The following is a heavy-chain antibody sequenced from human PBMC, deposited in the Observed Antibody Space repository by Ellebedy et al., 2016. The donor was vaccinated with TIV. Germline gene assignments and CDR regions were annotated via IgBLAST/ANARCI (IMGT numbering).Heavy chain of an antibody. J-gene: IGHJ6*02. Sequence: SVKVSCXASGGTFSSYAISWVRQAPGQGLEWMGGIIPIFGTANYAQKFQGRVTITADESTSTAYMELSSLRSEDTAVYYCARTGEVTPYYYYGMDVWGQGTTVTVSS. CDR1: GGTFSSYA. D-gene: IGHD4-23*01. CDR3: ARTGEVTPYYYYGMDV. CDR2: IIPIFGTA. V-gene: IGHV1-69*13.